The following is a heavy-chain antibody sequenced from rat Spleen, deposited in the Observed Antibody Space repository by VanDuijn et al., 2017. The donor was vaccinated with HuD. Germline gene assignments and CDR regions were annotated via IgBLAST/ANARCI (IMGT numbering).Heavy chain of an antibody. Sequence: EVQLVETGGGLVQPGRSLKLSCVASGFTFNNYWMTWIRQGPGKGLEWIASITHTGDTTYYPDSVKGRFTISRDNAKSILYLQMKSLRSEDSATYYCTRDYYSGGFWGQGVMVTVSS. CDR2: ITHTGDTT. V-gene: IGHV5-31*01. CDR3: TRDYYSGGF. D-gene: IGHD1-1*01. CDR1: GFTFNNYW. J-gene: IGHJ2*01.